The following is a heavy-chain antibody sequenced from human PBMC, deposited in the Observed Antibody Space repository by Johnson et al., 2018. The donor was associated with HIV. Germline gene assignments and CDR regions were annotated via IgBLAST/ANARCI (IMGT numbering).Heavy chain of an antibody. CDR2: IRYDGTNK. CDR3: AKIRRAYYEDAFDM. Sequence: QVQLVESGGGVVQPGRSLRLSCAASGFTFSNYAVHWVRQAPGKGLEWVAFIRYDGTNKYSPDSVKGRFTISRDNSKNTVYLQMNRLRPEDTAVYYCAKIRRAYYEDAFDMWGQGTMVTVSS. D-gene: IGHD3-22*01. CDR1: GFTFSNYA. J-gene: IGHJ3*02. V-gene: IGHV3-30*02.